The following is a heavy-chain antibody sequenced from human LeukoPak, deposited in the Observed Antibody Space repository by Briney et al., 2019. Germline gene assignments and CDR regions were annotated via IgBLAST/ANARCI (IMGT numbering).Heavy chain of an antibody. D-gene: IGHD6-13*01. Sequence: SETLSLTCAVSGGSFSGYYWSWIRQPPGKGLEWIGEINHSGSTNYNPSLKSRVTISVDTSKNQFSLKLSSVTAADTAVYYCARAGYSINWFDPWGQGTLVTVSS. CDR1: GGSFSGYY. V-gene: IGHV4-34*01. J-gene: IGHJ5*02. CDR2: INHSGST. CDR3: ARAGYSINWFDP.